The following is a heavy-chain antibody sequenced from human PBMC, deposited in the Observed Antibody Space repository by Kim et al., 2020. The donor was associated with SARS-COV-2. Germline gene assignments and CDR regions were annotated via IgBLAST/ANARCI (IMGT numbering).Heavy chain of an antibody. CDR3: ARQVAIFGPDYYDSSGVDY. D-gene: IGHD3-22*01. V-gene: IGHV4-34*01. J-gene: IGHJ4*02. Sequence: SRVTISVDTSKNQFSLKLSSVTAADTAVYYCARQVAIFGPDYYDSSGVDYWGQGTLVTVSS.